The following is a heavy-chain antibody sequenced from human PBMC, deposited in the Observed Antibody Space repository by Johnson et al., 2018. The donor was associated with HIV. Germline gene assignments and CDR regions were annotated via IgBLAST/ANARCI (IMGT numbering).Heavy chain of an antibody. Sequence: VQLVESGGGLVKPGGSLRLSCAASGFTFSNAWMSWVRQAPGKGLEWVGRIKSKTAGGTTDYAAPVKGRFTIARDDSKNQRYLKMNSLKSEDTAVYYCTTVAGGASGIWGQGTMVTVSS. CDR1: GFTFSNAW. J-gene: IGHJ3*02. V-gene: IGHV3-15*01. D-gene: IGHD3-3*01. CDR2: IKSKTAGGTT. CDR3: TTVAGGASGI.